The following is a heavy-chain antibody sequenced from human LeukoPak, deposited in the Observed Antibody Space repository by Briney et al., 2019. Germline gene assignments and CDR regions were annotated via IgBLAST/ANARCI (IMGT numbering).Heavy chain of an antibody. D-gene: IGHD1-26*01. CDR1: GGSISSSY. Sequence: SETLSLTCTVSGGSISSSYWSWIRQPPGKGLEWIGYIYYSGSTNYNPSLKSRVTISVDTSKNQFSLKLSSVTAADTAVYYCARIPSGYYYYYYMDVWGKGTTVTVSS. CDR3: ARIPSGYYYYYYMDV. V-gene: IGHV4-59*08. J-gene: IGHJ6*03. CDR2: IYYSGST.